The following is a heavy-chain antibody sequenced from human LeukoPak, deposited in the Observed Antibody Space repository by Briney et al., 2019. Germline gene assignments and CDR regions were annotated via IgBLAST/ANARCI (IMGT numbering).Heavy chain of an antibody. V-gene: IGHV4-39*01. J-gene: IGHJ4*02. CDR3: ARRGIVGATNRGFDY. CDR2: IYYSGST. Sequence: SETLSLTCTVSGGSISSYYWSWIRQPPGKGLEWIGSIYYSGSTYYNPSLKSRVTISVDTSKNQFSLKLSSVTAADTAVYYCARRGIVGATNRGFDYWGQGTLVTVSS. CDR1: GGSISSYY. D-gene: IGHD1-26*01.